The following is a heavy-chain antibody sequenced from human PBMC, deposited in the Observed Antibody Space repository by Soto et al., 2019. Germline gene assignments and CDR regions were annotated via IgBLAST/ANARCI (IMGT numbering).Heavy chain of an antibody. CDR1: GFTFSSYA. D-gene: IGHD3-22*01. CDR3: AKSPGMYYYDSSGYYHYDY. Sequence: GGALRLSCAASGFTFSSYAMSWVRQAPGKGLEWVSAISGSGVSTYYADSVKGRFTISRDNSKNTLYLQMNSLRAEDTAVYFCAKSPGMYYYDSSGYYHYDYWGQGTLVNVSS. V-gene: IGHV3-23*01. CDR2: ISGSGVST. J-gene: IGHJ4*02.